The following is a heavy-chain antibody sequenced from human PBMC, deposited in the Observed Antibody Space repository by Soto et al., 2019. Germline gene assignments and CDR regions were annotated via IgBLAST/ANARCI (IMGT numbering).Heavy chain of an antibody. V-gene: IGHV4-39*01. CDR1: GGSISSSSYY. Sequence: SETLSLTCTGSGGSISSSSYYWGWIRQPPGKGLEWIGSIYYSGSTYYNPSLKSRVTISVDTSKNQFSLKLSSVTAADTAVYYCARLPYYYYGMDVWGQGTTVTVSS. CDR3: ARLPYYYYGMDV. J-gene: IGHJ6*02. CDR2: IYYSGST.